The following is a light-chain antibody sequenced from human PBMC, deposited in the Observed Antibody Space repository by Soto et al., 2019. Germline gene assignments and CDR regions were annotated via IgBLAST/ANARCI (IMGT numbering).Light chain of an antibody. CDR2: GAS. J-gene: IGKJ2*01. V-gene: IGKV3-20*01. CDR1: QSVSSTY. Sequence: EIVLTQSPGTLSLSPGERATLSCRASQSVSSTYLAWYQQKPGQAPRLLIYGASNRATGIPDRFGGSGSGTDFTLTISRLEPEDFAVYYCQQYGTSYTFGQGTKLQIK. CDR3: QQYGTSYT.